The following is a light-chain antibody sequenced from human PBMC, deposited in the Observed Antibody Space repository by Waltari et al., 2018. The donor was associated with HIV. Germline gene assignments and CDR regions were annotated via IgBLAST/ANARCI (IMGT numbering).Light chain of an antibody. CDR1: ALPEKY. V-gene: IGLV3-25*03. CDR3: QSADSSGTYV. Sequence: SYELTQQPSVSVSPGQTARITCSGDALPEKYASWYQQRPGQSPVLVIYRDSERPSGVPERFSGSSSGTTVTLTISGVQAEDEADYYCQSADSSGTYVFGNGTKVTVL. J-gene: IGLJ1*01. CDR2: RDS.